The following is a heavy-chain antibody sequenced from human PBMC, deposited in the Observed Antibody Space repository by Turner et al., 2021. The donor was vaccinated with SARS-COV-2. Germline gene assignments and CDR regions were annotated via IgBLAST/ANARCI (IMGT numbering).Heavy chain of an antibody. V-gene: IGHV3-30-3*01. CDR1: GFTFSSYA. CDR3: ARDLGYPFGGMDV. D-gene: IGHD3-16*01. J-gene: IGHJ6*02. CDR2: ISYDGSNN. Sequence: QVQLVESGGGVVQPGRSLRLTCAASGFTFSSYAMHWIRQAPGKGLEWVAVISYDGSNNNYADSVKGRFTISRDNSKNTLYLQMNSLRAEDTAVYYCARDLGYPFGGMDVWGQGTTVTVSS.